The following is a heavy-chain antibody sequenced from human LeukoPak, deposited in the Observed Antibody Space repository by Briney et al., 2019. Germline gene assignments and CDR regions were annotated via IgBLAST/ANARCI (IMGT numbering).Heavy chain of an antibody. CDR2: MNPNSGNT. J-gene: IGHJ4*02. V-gene: IGHV1-8*01. D-gene: IGHD3-9*01. Sequence: ASVKVSCKASGYTFTSYDIHWVRQATGQGLEWMGWMNPNSGNTGYAQKFQGRVTMTRNTSISTAYMELSSLRSEDTAVYYCARGSRYYDILTGYPTFDYWGQGTLVTVSS. CDR3: ARGSRYYDILTGYPTFDY. CDR1: GYTFTSYD.